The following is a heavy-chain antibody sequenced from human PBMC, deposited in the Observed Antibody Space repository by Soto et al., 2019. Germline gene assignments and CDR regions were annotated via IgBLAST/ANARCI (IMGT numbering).Heavy chain of an antibody. CDR3: ARVGYSYGYYFDY. CDR2: IYHSGST. Sequence: PSETLSLTCAVSGGPISSGGYSWSWIRQPPGKGLEWIGYIYHSGSTYYNPSLKSRVTISVDRSKNQFSLKLSSVTAADTAVYYCARVGYSYGYYFDYWGQGTLVTVSS. D-gene: IGHD5-18*01. J-gene: IGHJ4*02. V-gene: IGHV4-30-2*01. CDR1: GGPISSGGYS.